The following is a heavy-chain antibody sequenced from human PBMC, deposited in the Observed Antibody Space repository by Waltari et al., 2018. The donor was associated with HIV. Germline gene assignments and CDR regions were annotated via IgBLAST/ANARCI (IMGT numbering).Heavy chain of an antibody. J-gene: IGHJ4*02. Sequence: QLQLVESGGGVVQPGRSLRLSCAPSGSTSSHFGIIWVRQAPGKGLDWVAVISFDGRNEYYADSVKGRFTISRDNSKNTVYLQMNSLRADDTAVYYCAKEGWELLQFGYYFDYWGQGTLVTVSS. CDR1: GSTSSHFG. D-gene: IGHD1-26*01. V-gene: IGHV3-30*18. CDR2: ISFDGRNE. CDR3: AKEGWELLQFGYYFDY.